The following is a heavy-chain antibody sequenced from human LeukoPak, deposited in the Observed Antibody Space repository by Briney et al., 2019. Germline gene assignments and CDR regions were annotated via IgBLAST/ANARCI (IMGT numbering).Heavy chain of an antibody. Sequence: SETLSLTCTVSGGSISSYYWSWIRQPPGKGLEWIGYIYYSGSTNCNPSLKSRVTISVDTSKNQFSLKLSSVTAADTAVYYCARVGYTYEFDPWGQGTLVTVSS. CDR3: ARVGYTYEFDP. D-gene: IGHD1-1*01. V-gene: IGHV4-59*01. CDR1: GGSISSYY. CDR2: IYYSGST. J-gene: IGHJ5*02.